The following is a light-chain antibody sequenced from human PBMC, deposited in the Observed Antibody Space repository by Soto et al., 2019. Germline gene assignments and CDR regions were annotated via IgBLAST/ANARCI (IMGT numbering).Light chain of an antibody. CDR3: QQYNNWPNT. CDR2: GAS. V-gene: IGKV3-15*01. J-gene: IGKJ1*01. Sequence: EIVMTQSPATLSVSPGERATLSCRASQSVRSNLAWYQQKPGQAPRLLIYGASTRATGIPARFSGSGSGTEFTLTISSLQSEDGTVYYCQQYNNWPNTFGQGTKVEIK. CDR1: QSVRSN.